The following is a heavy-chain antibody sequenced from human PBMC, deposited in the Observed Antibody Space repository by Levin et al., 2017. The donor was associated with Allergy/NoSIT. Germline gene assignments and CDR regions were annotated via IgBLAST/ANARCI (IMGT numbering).Heavy chain of an antibody. CDR1: GGSISSSSYY. D-gene: IGHD3-16*02. Sequence: PSETLSLTCTVSGGSISSSSYYWGWIRQPPGKGLEWIGSIYYSGSTYYNPSLKSRVTISVDTSKNQFSLKLSSVTAADTAVYYCARGAYDYVWGSYRPTSFDYWGQGTLVTVSS. CDR3: ARGAYDYVWGSYRPTSFDY. V-gene: IGHV4-39*07. CDR2: IYYSGST. J-gene: IGHJ4*02.